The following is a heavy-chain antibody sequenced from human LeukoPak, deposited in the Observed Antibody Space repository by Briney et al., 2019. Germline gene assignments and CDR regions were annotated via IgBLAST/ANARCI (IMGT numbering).Heavy chain of an antibody. D-gene: IGHD2-2*01. V-gene: IGHV3-48*02. Sequence: GGSPRLSYAASGFTFSSYSMNWVRQAPGKGLEWVSYISSSSSTIYYADSVKGRFTISRDKAKNSLYLQMNSLRDEDTAVYYCARDEDRGIVVVPAAMDYWGQGTLVTVSS. CDR2: ISSSSSTI. J-gene: IGHJ4*02. CDR3: ARDEDRGIVVVPAAMDY. CDR1: GFTFSSYS.